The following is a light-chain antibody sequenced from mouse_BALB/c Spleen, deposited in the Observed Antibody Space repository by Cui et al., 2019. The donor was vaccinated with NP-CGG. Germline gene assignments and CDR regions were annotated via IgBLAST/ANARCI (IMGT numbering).Light chain of an antibody. V-gene: IGLV1*01. J-gene: IGLJ1*01. CDR1: TGAVTTSNY. CDR3: ALWYSNHWV. Sequence: QSLLTPQPALSTSPGETVTFTCRSSTGAVTTSNYANWVQEKPDHLFTGLIGGTNNRAPGVPARFSGSLIGDKAALTITGTQTEDEAIYFCALWYSNHWVFGGGTKLTVL. CDR2: GTN.